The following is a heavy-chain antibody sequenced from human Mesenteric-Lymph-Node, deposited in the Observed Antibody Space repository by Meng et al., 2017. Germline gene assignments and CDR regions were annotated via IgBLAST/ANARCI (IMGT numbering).Heavy chain of an antibody. CDR1: GYSISSSNW. V-gene: IGHV4-28*05. CDR2: IYYSGSI. CDR3: ARGYCGGDCPQVFQH. J-gene: IGHJ1*01. D-gene: IGHD2-21*02. Sequence: SETLSLTCAVSGYSISSSNWWGWIRQPPGKGLEWIGYIYYSGSIYYNPSLKSRVTISVDTSKNQSSLKLSSVTAADTAVYYCARGYCGGDCPQVFQHWGQGTLITVS.